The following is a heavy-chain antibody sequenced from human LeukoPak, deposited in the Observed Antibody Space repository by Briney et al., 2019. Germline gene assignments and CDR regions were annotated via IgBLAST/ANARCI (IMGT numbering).Heavy chain of an antibody. V-gene: IGHV3-9*01. CDR3: ARGRFDY. CDR1: GFTFDDYA. CDR2: ISWNSGSI. J-gene: IGHJ4*02. Sequence: GGSLRLSCAASGFTFDDYAMHWVRQAPGKGLEWVSGISWNSGSIGYADSVKGRFTNSRDNAKNSLYLQMNSLRAEDTALYYCARGRFDYWGQGTLVTVSS.